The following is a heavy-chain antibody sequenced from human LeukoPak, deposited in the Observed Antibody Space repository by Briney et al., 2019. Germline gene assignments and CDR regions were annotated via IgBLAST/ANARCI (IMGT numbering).Heavy chain of an antibody. V-gene: IGHV3-7*03. J-gene: IGHJ6*04. CDR1: GFTFSSYW. CDR2: IKEDGSQK. CDR3: ARESRRITMVRGLDMDV. Sequence: PGGSLRLSCAASGFTFSSYWMHWVRQAPGKGLEGVANIKEDGSQKYFVDSVKGRFTISRDNAKNSLYLQMNSLRAEDTAVYYCARESRRITMVRGLDMDVWGKGTTVTVSS. D-gene: IGHD3-10*01.